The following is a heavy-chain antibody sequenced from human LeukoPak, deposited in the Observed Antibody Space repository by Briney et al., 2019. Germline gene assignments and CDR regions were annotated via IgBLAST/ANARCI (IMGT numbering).Heavy chain of an antibody. D-gene: IGHD3-10*01. CDR1: GFSFSIYS. J-gene: IGHJ6*02. Sequence: GFLRLSRAASGFSFSIYSLNWVRQAPGKGLEWVSYISHTGSTMSYADSVKGRFTISRDNAKNSLYLQMNSLRAEDTAVYYCAIPPLSGTGSSRPLAGIDVWGQGTTVTVSS. V-gene: IGHV3-48*04. CDR3: AIPPLSGTGSSRPLAGIDV. CDR2: ISHTGSTM.